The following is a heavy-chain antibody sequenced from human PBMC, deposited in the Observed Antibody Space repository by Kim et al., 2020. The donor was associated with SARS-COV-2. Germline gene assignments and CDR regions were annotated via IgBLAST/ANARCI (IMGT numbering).Heavy chain of an antibody. D-gene: IGHD3-9*01. CDR1: GFTFSSYS. J-gene: IGHJ4*01. CDR3: ARLIRPGGLRYFDWSPSGFDY. CDR2: ISSSSSTI. Sequence: GGSLRLSCAASGFTFSSYSMNWVRQAPGKGLEWVSYISSSSSTIYYADSVKGRFTISRDNAKNSLYLQMNSLRDEDTAVYYCARLIRPGGLRYFDWSPSGFDYWGQGTLVNVSS. V-gene: IGHV3-48*02.